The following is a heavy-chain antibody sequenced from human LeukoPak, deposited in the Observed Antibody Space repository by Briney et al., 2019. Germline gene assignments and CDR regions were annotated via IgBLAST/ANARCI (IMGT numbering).Heavy chain of an antibody. Sequence: ASVKVSCKASGYTFTSYGISWVRQAPGQGLEWMGWISAYNGNTNYAQKLQGRVTMTTDTSTSTAYMELRGLRSDDTAVYYCARPYYYGSGSFWSEFDPWGQGTLVTVSS. CDR3: ARPYYYGSGSFWSEFDP. V-gene: IGHV1-18*01. CDR2: ISAYNGNT. J-gene: IGHJ5*02. D-gene: IGHD3-10*01. CDR1: GYTFTSYG.